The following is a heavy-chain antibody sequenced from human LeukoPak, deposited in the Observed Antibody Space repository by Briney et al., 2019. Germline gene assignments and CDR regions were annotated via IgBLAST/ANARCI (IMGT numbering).Heavy chain of an antibody. CDR2: MSDIGPNT. CDR3: ARRLSLRFDAFAV. V-gene: IGHV3-53*01. J-gene: IGHJ3*01. Sequence: GGSLRLSCAASGFTVSSNYMSWVRQAPGKGLEWVSSMSDIGPNTYYADSVKGRFTISRDTSKNTLFLQMNSLRAEDTALYFCARRLSLRFDAFAVWGPGTVVTVSS. CDR1: GFTVSSNY. D-gene: IGHD3-3*01.